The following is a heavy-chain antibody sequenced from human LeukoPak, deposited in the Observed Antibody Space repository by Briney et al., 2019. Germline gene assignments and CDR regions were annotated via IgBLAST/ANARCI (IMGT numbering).Heavy chain of an antibody. J-gene: IGHJ4*02. Sequence: PGGSLRLSCAASGFTFSSYGMHWVRQAPGKGLEWVAVISYDGSNKYYADSVKGRFTISRDNSKNTLYLQMNSLRAEDTAVYYCEKTRGPAYFDYWGQGTLVTVSS. CDR3: EKTRGPAYFDY. D-gene: IGHD5-24*01. CDR1: GFTFSSYG. V-gene: IGHV3-30*18. CDR2: ISYDGSNK.